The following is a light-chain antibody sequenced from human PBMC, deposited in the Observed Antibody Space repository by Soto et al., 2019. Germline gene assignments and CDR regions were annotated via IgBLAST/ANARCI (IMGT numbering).Light chain of an antibody. J-gene: IGLJ2*01. CDR3: GTWDSSLSDVV. V-gene: IGLV1-51*01. Sequence: QSVLTQPPSVSAAPGQKVTISCSGSSSNIGYNYVSWYQQLPGTAPKLLIYDNNKRPSGIPDRFSGSKSGTSATLGITGLQTGDEADYYCGTWDSSLSDVVFGGGTKLTV. CDR1: SSNIGYNY. CDR2: DNN.